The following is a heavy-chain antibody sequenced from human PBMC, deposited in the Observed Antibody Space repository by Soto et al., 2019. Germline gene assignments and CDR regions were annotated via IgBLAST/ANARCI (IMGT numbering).Heavy chain of an antibody. V-gene: IGHV3-23*01. CDR3: AKQPYYIWGSYPRPSCSYFDY. D-gene: IGHD3-16*02. CDR2: ISGSGGST. CDR1: GFTFSSYA. J-gene: IGHJ4*02. Sequence: GGSLRLSCAASGFTFSSYAMSWVRQAPGKGLEWVSAISGSGGSTYYADSVKGRFTISRDNSKNTLYLQMNSLRAEDTAVYYCAKQPYYIWGSYPRPSCSYFDYWGQGTLVTVSS.